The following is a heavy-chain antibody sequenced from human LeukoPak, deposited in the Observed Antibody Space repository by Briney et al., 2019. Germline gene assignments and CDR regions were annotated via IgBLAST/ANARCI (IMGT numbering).Heavy chain of an antibody. J-gene: IGHJ3*02. CDR3: ARGPYSYDSSGAFDI. CDR2: ISSSGST. V-gene: IGHV4-61*02. D-gene: IGHD3-22*01. Sequence: PSQTLSLTCTVSGDSISSGDYYWSWIRQPAGKGLEWIGRISSSGSTNYNPSLRSRVTISVDTSKNQFSLKLSSVTAADTAVYFCARGPYSYDSSGAFDIWGQGTMVTVSS. CDR1: GDSISSGDYY.